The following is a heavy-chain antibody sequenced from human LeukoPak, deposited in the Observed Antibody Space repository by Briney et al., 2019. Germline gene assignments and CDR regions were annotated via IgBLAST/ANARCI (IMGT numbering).Heavy chain of an antibody. J-gene: IGHJ4*02. V-gene: IGHV3-48*04. Sequence: PGGSLRLSCAASGFTFSSYSMNWVRQAPGKGLEWVSYISSSGSTIYYADSVKGRFTISRDNAKNSLYLQMNSLRAEDTAVYYCARDRFRPLFDYWGQGTLVTVSS. CDR2: ISSSGSTI. CDR3: ARDRFRPLFDY. CDR1: GFTFSSYS.